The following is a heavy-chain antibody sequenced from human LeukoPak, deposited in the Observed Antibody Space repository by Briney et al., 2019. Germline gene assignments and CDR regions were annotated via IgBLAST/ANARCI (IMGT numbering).Heavy chain of an antibody. J-gene: IGHJ3*02. CDR3: ARAKGGFWSGYPDAFDI. CDR1: GGSISSGSYY. D-gene: IGHD3-3*01. V-gene: IGHV4-61*02. CDR2: IYTSGST. Sequence: SQTLSLTCTVSGGSISSGSYYWSWIRQPAGKGLEWIGRIYTSGSTNYNPSLKSRVTISTDMSKNQFSLKLTSVTAADTAVYYCARAKGGFWSGYPDAFDIWGQGTMVTVSS.